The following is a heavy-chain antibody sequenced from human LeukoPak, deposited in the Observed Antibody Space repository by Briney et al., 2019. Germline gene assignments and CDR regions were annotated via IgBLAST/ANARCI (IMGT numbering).Heavy chain of an antibody. J-gene: IGHJ4*02. CDR3: ARSRSIAAALYYFDY. D-gene: IGHD6-13*01. CDR2: IYYSGST. Sequence: SETLSLTCTVSGGSISSSSYYWGWIRQPPGKGLEWIGSIYYSGSTYYNPSLKSRVTISVDTSKNQFSLKLSSVTAADTAVYYCARSRSIAAALYYFDYWGREPWSPSPQ. V-gene: IGHV4-39*07. CDR1: GGSISSSSYY.